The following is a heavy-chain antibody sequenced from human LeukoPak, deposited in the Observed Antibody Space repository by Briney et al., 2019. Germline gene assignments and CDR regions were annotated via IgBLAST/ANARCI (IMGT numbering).Heavy chain of an antibody. CDR2: IFYSGST. V-gene: IGHV4-39*01. J-gene: IGHJ4*02. Sequence: SETLSLTCTVSGGSISTGSYSWGWIRQPPGKRLEWIGSIFYSGSTYYNPSLKSRLTIYVDTSKNQFSLRLSSVTAADTAVYYCARHGIGSGSYFDIWGQGTLVTVSS. CDR1: GGSISTGSYS. D-gene: IGHD3-10*01. CDR3: ARHGIGSGSYFDI.